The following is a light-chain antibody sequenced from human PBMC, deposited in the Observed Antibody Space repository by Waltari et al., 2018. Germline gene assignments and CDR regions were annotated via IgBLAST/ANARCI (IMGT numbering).Light chain of an antibody. CDR1: QNILYSSKNKNY. V-gene: IGKV4-1*01. J-gene: IGKJ1*01. CDR3: QQHYSTPRT. Sequence: DIVMTQSPDSLAVSLGERATINCKSSQNILYSSKNKNYLAWYQLKPGQAPKLLFYWASTRESGVPDRFSGSGSGTEFTLTINSLQAEDVAVYYCQQHYSTPRTFGQGTKVEIK. CDR2: WAS.